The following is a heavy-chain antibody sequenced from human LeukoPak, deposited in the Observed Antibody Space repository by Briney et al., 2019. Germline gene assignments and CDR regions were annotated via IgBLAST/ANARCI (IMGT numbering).Heavy chain of an antibody. V-gene: IGHV3-30*04. CDR1: GFTFSSYA. J-gene: IGHJ4*02. D-gene: IGHD2-2*01. Sequence: GRSLRLSCAASGFTFSSYATHWVRQAPGKGLEWVAVISYDGSNKYYADSVKGRFTISRDNSKNTLYLQMNSLRAEDTAVYYCARPLRYCSSTSCYYFDYWGQGTLVTVSS. CDR2: ISYDGSNK. CDR3: ARPLRYCSSTSCYYFDY.